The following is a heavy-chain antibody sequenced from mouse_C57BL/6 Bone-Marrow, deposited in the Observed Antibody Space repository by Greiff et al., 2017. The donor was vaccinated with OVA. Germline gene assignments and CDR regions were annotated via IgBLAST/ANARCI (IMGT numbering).Heavy chain of an antibody. CDR2: IWSGGST. V-gene: IGHV2-2*01. CDR3: ARSYYDYDGAPRFAY. Sequence: VQLQQSGPGLVQPSQSLSITCTVSGFSLTSYGVHWVRQSPGKGLEWLGVIWSGGSTDYNAAFISRLSISKDNSKSQVFFKMNSLQADDTTIYYCARSYYDYDGAPRFAYWGQGTLVTVSA. D-gene: IGHD2-4*01. CDR1: GFSLTSYG. J-gene: IGHJ3*01.